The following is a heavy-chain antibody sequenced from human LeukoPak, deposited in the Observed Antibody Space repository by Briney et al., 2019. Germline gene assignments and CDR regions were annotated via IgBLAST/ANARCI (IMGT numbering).Heavy chain of an antibody. CDR3: ARDSRPVWFGELYDAFDI. CDR2: ISSSSSYI. V-gene: IGHV3-21*01. J-gene: IGHJ3*02. Sequence: PGGSLRLSCAASGFTFSSYSMNWVRQAPGKGLEWVSSISSSSSYIYYADSVKGRFTISRDNAKNSLYLQMNSLRAEDTAVYYCARDSRPVWFGELYDAFDIWGQGTMVTVSS. D-gene: IGHD3-10*01. CDR1: GFTFSSYS.